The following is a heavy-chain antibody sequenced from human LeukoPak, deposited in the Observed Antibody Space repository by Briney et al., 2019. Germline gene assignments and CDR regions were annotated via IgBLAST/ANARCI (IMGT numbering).Heavy chain of an antibody. V-gene: IGHV3-23*01. Sequence: GGTLRLSCAASGFIFNAYGMSWVRQAPGEGLEWVSAITGSTYTTYYADSVKGRFTISRDNSKNTLYLQMNSLRAEDTAIYYCAKDQLNRFCSGGSCSITHDYWGQGALVTVSS. CDR3: AKDQLNRFCSGGSCSITHDY. CDR2: ITGSTYTT. D-gene: IGHD2-15*01. J-gene: IGHJ4*02. CDR1: GFIFNAYG.